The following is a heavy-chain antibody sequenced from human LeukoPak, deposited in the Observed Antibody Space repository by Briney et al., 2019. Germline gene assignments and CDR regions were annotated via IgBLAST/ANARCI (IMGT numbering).Heavy chain of an antibody. CDR1: GFTVSRYY. CDR2: MYGGGST. CDR3: ARYRSDGNYYMVV. D-gene: IGHD5-24*01. V-gene: IGHV3-53*01. J-gene: IGHJ6*03. Sequence: GGSLRLSCAASGFTVSRYYMSWVRQAPGKGLEWVSVMYGGGSTSYADSVKGRFIISRDNSKNTLYLQMNSLRADDTAVYYCARYRSDGNYYMVVWGKGTTVIVSS.